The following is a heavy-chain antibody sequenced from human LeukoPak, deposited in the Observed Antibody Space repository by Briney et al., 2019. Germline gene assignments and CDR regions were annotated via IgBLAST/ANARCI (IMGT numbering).Heavy chain of an antibody. D-gene: IGHD7-27*01. CDR1: GYIFTTHG. CDR2: IIPIFGTA. Sequence: SVKVSCKASGYIFTTHGLHWVRQAPGQGLEWMGGIIPIFGTANYAQKFQGRVTITADESTSTAYMELSSLRSEDTAVYYCASTLSWASYWGQGTLVTVSS. J-gene: IGHJ4*02. V-gene: IGHV1-69*13. CDR3: ASTLSWASY.